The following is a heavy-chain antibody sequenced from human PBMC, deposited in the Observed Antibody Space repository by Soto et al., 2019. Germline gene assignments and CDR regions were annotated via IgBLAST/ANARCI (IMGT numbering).Heavy chain of an antibody. D-gene: IGHD3-22*01. CDR3: ARHVPTVILVAPYYFDY. J-gene: IGHJ4*02. CDR2: IYYSGST. CDR1: GGSISSSSYY. Sequence: QLQLQESGPGLVKPSETLSLTCTVSGGSISSSSYYWGWIRQPPGKGLEWIGSIYYSGSTYYNPSPKTPVTLSVYTSNTQFSLKLSSLTPADTAVYYCARHVPTVILVAPYYFDYWGQGTLVTVSS. V-gene: IGHV4-39*01.